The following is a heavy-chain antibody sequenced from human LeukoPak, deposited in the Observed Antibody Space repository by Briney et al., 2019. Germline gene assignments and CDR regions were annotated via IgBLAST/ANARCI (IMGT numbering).Heavy chain of an antibody. Sequence: ASVKVSCKASGYTFTSYGISWVRQAPGQGLEWMGWISAYNGNTNYAQKLQGRVTMTTDTSTSTAYMELRSLRSDDTAVYYCARGEASSWTPPRLYYGMDVWGQGTTVTVSS. J-gene: IGHJ6*02. D-gene: IGHD6-13*01. CDR2: ISAYNGNT. CDR3: ARGEASSWTPPRLYYGMDV. CDR1: GYTFTSYG. V-gene: IGHV1-18*01.